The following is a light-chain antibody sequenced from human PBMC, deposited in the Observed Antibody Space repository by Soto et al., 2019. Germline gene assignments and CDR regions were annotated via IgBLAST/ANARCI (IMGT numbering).Light chain of an antibody. V-gene: IGKV3D-20*02. CDR2: AAS. Sequence: EIVLTQSPGTLSLSPGERATLSCRASQSFRSSYLAWYQQRPGQAPRLLIYAASSRATGIPDRFSGSGSGTDFTLTISRLEPEDFAVYFCQQRSDWPPTFGQGTRLEIK. J-gene: IGKJ5*01. CDR3: QQRSDWPPT. CDR1: QSFRSSY.